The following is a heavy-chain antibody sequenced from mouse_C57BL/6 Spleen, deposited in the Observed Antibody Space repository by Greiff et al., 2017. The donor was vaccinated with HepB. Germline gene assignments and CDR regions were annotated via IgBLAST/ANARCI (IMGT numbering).Heavy chain of an antibody. CDR2: ITPSNGGN. J-gene: IGHJ1*03. D-gene: IGHD2-5*01. CDR3: ARDYSNRYFDV. CDR1: GYTFTSYW. Sequence: VQLQQPGPELVQPGASVKLSCKASGYTFTSYWMHWVKQRPGQGLEWIGHITPSNGGNNYNEKFKSKATLAVDKSTSTAYMQLSILTSEDSAVYYCARDYSNRYFDVWGTGTTVTVSS. V-gene: IGHV1-53*01.